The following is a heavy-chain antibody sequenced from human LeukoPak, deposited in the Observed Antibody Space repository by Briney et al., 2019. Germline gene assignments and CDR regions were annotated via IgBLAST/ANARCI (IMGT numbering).Heavy chain of an antibody. D-gene: IGHD3-3*01. Sequence: ASVKVSCKASGYTFTGYYMHWVRQAPGQGLEWMGRINPNSGGTNYAQKFQGRVTMTRDTSISTAYMELSRLRSDDTAVYYCARDDYDFWSGYYTGIGDYWGQGTLVTVSS. V-gene: IGHV1-2*06. J-gene: IGHJ4*02. CDR2: INPNSGGT. CDR3: ARDDYDFWSGYYTGIGDY. CDR1: GYTFTGYY.